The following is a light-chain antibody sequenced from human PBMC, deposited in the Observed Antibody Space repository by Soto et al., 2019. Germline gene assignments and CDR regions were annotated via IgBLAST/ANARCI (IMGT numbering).Light chain of an antibody. J-gene: IGKJ5*01. Sequence: QLTHSPSSLSSSVGDIVIITCQESQSVSRSLNWYQQKTGQAPKLLIYAASSLQSGVPSRFSGSGSGTDFTLTISSLQPEDFATYYCQQSYSTPPITFGQGTRLEI. CDR2: AAS. CDR1: QSVSRS. V-gene: IGKV1-39*01. CDR3: QQSYSTPPIT.